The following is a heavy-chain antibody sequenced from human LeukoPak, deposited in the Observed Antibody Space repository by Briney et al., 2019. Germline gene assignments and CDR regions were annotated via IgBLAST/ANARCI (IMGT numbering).Heavy chain of an antibody. Sequence: SETLSLTCTVSGGSISSGDYYWRWIREPPGKGLEWIGYIYYSGRTYNNPSLKSRVTISVDTSKNQFSLKLSSVTAADTAVYYCARDALYYYGSGSYQLWGQGTLVTVSS. CDR1: GGSISSGDYY. D-gene: IGHD3-10*01. J-gene: IGHJ4*02. V-gene: IGHV4-30-4*01. CDR3: ARDALYYYGSGSYQL. CDR2: IYYSGRT.